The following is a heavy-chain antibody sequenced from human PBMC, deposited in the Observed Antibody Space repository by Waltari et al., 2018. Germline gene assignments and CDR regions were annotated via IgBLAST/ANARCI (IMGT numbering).Heavy chain of an antibody. CDR1: GGSISSSSYY. CDR3: ATKRESSASGFDY. V-gene: IGHV4-39*01. D-gene: IGHD6-19*01. J-gene: IGHJ4*02. CDR2: IYYSRST. Sequence: QLQLQESGPGLVKPSETLSFTCTVSGGSISSSSYYWGWIRQPPGKGLEWIGSIYYSRSTYYNPSLKSRVTISVDTSKNQFSLKLSSVTAADTAVYYCATKRESSASGFDYWGQGTLVTVSS.